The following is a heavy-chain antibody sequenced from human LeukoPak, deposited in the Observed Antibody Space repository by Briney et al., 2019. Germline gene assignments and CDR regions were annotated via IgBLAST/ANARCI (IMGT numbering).Heavy chain of an antibody. J-gene: IGHJ4*02. D-gene: IGHD2-15*01. Sequence: GGSLRLSCAASGFTFSSYSMNWARQAPGKGLEWVSSISSSSSYIYYADSVKGRFTISRDNAKNSLYLQMNSLRAEDTAVYYCARIHCSGGSCYSLDYWGQGTLVTVSS. CDR3: ARIHCSGGSCYSLDY. CDR1: GFTFSSYS. V-gene: IGHV3-21*01. CDR2: ISSSSSYI.